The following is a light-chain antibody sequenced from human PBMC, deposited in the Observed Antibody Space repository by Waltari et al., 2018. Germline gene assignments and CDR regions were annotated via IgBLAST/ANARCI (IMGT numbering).Light chain of an antibody. CDR2: GQD. Sequence: SSELTQDPTVSVALGQTVRITCHGDSLRRYSASWYQQRPGQAPVLGFYGQDNRPSGIPDRFSGSTSGDTATLTITGTQAEDEADYYCLSRDISSTRFFGGGTRLTV. CDR3: LSRDISSTRF. CDR1: SLRRYS. V-gene: IGLV3-19*01. J-gene: IGLJ2*01.